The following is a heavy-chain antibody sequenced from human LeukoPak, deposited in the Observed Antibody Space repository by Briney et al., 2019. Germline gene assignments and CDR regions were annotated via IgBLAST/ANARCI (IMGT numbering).Heavy chain of an antibody. J-gene: IGHJ1*01. CDR1: GFTFSNYA. Sequence: GGSLRLSCAASGFTFSNYAMSWVRQAPGKGLEWVSGVSGSGGVTYHADSVKGRFTISRDNSKNTLHLQMNSLRAEDTAVYYCATFLAIVTARDSLYFQHWGQGTLVIVSS. CDR3: ATFLAIVTARDSLYFQH. V-gene: IGHV3-23*01. D-gene: IGHD3-3*02. CDR2: VSGSGGVT.